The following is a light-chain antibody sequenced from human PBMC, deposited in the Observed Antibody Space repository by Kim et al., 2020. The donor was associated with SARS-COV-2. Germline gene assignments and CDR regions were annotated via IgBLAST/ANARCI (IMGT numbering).Light chain of an antibody. J-gene: IGLJ1*01. CDR2: GVN. CDR3: SSYTTSSTLV. V-gene: IGLV2-14*03. CDR1: SSDMGAYNY. Sequence: QSITISCTGTSSDMGAYNYVSWYQQPPGEAPKLMIHGVNNRPSGVSKRFSGSKSGNTASLTISGLQAEDEADYYCSSYTTSSTLVFGTGTTVTVL.